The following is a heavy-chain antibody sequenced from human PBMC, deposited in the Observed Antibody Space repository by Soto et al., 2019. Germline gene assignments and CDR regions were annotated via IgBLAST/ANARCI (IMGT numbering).Heavy chain of an antibody. CDR1: GGSFSGYY. V-gene: IGHV4-34*01. D-gene: IGHD2-21*02. CDR3: ARGLWGGDGHKDFQH. J-gene: IGHJ1*01. Sequence: QVQLQQWGAGLLKPSETLSLTCAVYGGSFSGYYWSWIRQPPGKGLEWIGKINHSGSTHYNPSVKSRVTISVDTSKNQLSLTLSSVTAADRAVYYCARGLWGGDGHKDFQHWGQGTMVTVSS. CDR2: INHSGST.